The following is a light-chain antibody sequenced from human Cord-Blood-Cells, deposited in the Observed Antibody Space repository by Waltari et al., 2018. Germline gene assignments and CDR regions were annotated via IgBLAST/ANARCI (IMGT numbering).Light chain of an antibody. Sequence: QSALTQPRSVSGSPGQSVTISCTGTSSDVGGYNYVSWYQQHPGKAPKLMIYDVSKRPSGFPDRFSGSKSSNTASLTISGLQAEDEADYYCCSYAGSYTLVFGGGTKLTVL. CDR3: CSYAGSYTLV. CDR1: SSDVGGYNY. V-gene: IGLV2-11*01. J-gene: IGLJ2*01. CDR2: DVS.